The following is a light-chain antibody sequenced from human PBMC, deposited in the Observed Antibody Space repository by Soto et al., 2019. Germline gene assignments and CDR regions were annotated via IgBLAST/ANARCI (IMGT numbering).Light chain of an antibody. CDR2: DVT. Sequence: QSVLTQPRSVSGSPGQSVTISCIGTANDVGRYNFVSWYQQHPSKAPRLLIYDVTERPSGVPDRFSGSKSGNTASLTISGLQVEDEADYYCCSYTGTYVFGTGTKLTVL. CDR1: ANDVGRYNF. CDR3: CSYTGTYV. J-gene: IGLJ1*01. V-gene: IGLV2-11*01.